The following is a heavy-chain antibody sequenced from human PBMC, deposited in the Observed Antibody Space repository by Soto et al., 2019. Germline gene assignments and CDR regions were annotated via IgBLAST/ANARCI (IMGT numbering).Heavy chain of an antibody. CDR1: GFTFSTYE. V-gene: IGHV3-48*03. CDR3: ARGRYYDVLTGYFNYGMDV. Sequence: EVQLVESGGGLAQPGGALRLSCAASGFTFSTYEMNWVRQAPGKGLEWLSDISRSGNIIYYATSVKGRFTISRDNARNSLYLQMNSLRVEDMAVYYCARGRYYDVLTGYFNYGMDVWGQGTTVTVSS. CDR2: ISRSGNII. D-gene: IGHD3-9*01. J-gene: IGHJ6*02.